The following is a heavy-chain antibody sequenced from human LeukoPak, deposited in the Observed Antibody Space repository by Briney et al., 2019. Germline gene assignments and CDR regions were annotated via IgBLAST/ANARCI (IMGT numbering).Heavy chain of an antibody. CDR1: GCVFISYL. D-gene: IGHD3-10*01. CDR2: IYPCGSDT. V-gene: IGHV5-51*01. CDR3: ARRRIEANHVSSGWFDP. J-gene: IGHJ5*02. Sequence: GGSLEISCRGSGCVFISYLLGLVRPVPGKGLEWMGVIYPCGSDTRYSPSFQGQVTISADKSISTAYLQWSSLKASDTAMYYCARRRIEANHVSSGWFDPWGQGTLVTVSS.